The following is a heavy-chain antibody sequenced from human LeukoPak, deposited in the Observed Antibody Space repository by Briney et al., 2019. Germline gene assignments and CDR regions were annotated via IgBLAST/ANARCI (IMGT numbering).Heavy chain of an antibody. Sequence: SVKVSCKASGYTFTSYGISWVRQAPGQGLEWMGGIIPIFGTANYAQKFRGRVTITADESTSTAYMELSSLRSEDTAVYYCARDGKLGRAIWFGEYQEGPLDYWGQGTLVTVSS. CDR2: IIPIFGTA. CDR3: ARDGKLGRAIWFGEYQEGPLDY. CDR1: GYTFTSYG. V-gene: IGHV1-69*13. J-gene: IGHJ4*02. D-gene: IGHD3-10*01.